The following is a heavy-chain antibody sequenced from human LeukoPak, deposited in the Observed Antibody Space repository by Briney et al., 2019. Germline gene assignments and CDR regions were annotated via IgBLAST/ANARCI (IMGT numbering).Heavy chain of an antibody. CDR2: ISAYNGNT. D-gene: IGHD6-19*01. CDR1: GYTFTSYG. J-gene: IGHJ6*02. CDR3: ARDQGSGWYSHYYYYYGMDV. Sequence: ASVNVSCKASGYTFTSYGISWVRQAPGQGLEWMGWISAYNGNTNYAQKLQGRVTMTTDTSTSTAYMELRSLRSDDTAVYYCARDQGSGWYSHYYYYYGMDVWGQGTTVTVSS. V-gene: IGHV1-18*01.